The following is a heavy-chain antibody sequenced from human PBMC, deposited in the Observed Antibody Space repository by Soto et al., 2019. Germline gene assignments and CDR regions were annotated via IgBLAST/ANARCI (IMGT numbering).Heavy chain of an antibody. D-gene: IGHD2-2*01. CDR3: AKAEIGYCSSTSCPATSDV. CDR2: ISYDGSKK. CDR1: GFTFSSYG. Sequence: GGSLRLSCAASGFTFSSYGMHWVRQAPGKGLEWVAVISYDGSKKYYADSVKGRFTISRDNSKNTLYLQMNSLRAEDTAVYSCAKAEIGYCSSTSCPATSDVWGQGTTVTVSS. J-gene: IGHJ6*02. V-gene: IGHV3-30*18.